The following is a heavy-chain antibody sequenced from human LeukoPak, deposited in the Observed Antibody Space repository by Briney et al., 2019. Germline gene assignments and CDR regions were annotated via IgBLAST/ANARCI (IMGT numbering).Heavy chain of an antibody. V-gene: IGHV3-53*01. CDR2: IYSGGST. Sequence: PGGSLRLSCAASGFTVSNNYMSWVRQAPGKGLEWVSVIYSGGSTYYADSVKGRFTISRDNSKNTLYLQMNSLRAEDTAVYYCASRNYYDSSGLLDYWGQGTLVTVSS. CDR1: GFTVSNNY. J-gene: IGHJ4*02. D-gene: IGHD3-22*01. CDR3: ASRNYYDSSGLLDY.